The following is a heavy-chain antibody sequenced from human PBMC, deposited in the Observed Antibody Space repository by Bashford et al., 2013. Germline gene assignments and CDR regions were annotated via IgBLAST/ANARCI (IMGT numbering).Heavy chain of an antibody. CDR2: IGSSSSYI. CDR1: GFTFNNYE. D-gene: IGHD5-12*01. CDR3: GRDYSGYDYGYFDQ. J-gene: IGHJ4*02. Sequence: GGPLRLSCAASGFTFNNYEMNWVRQALGKGLEWIAYIGSSSSYIYYADSVKGRFTISRDNAKNSLYLQMNTLRAEDTAVYYCGRDYSGYDYGYFDQWGQGTLVTVSS. V-gene: IGHV3-21*05.